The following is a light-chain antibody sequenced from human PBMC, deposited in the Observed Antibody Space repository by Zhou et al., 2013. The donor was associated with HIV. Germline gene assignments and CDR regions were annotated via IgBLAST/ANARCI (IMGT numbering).Light chain of an antibody. Sequence: DIQMTQSPSSLSASVGDRVTITCRASQSISTYFNWYQHKPGKAPKLLIYAASSLQSGVPSRFSGSGSGTDFTLTISSLQPEDFATYYCQQSYSTPYTFGQGTKLEIK. J-gene: IGKJ2*01. CDR1: QSISTY. CDR3: QQSYSTPYT. CDR2: AAS. V-gene: IGKV1-39*01.